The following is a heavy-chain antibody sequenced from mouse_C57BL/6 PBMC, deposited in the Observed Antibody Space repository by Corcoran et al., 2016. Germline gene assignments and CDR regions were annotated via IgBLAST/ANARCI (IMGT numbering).Heavy chain of an antibody. J-gene: IGHJ1*03. Sequence: EVQLQQSGPELVKPGASVKISCKASGYTFTDYYMNWVKQSHGKSLEWIGDINPNNGGTSYNQKFKGKATLTVDKSSSTAYMELRSLTSEDSAVYYCARLRGYGSSYWYFDVWGTGTTVTVSS. CDR2: INPNNGGT. CDR1: GYTFTDYY. V-gene: IGHV1-26*01. D-gene: IGHD1-1*01. CDR3: ARLRGYGSSYWYFDV.